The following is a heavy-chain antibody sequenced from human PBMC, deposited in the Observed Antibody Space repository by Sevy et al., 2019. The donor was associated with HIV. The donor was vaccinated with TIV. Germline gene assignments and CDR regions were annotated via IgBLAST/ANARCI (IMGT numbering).Heavy chain of an antibody. J-gene: IGHJ5*02. V-gene: IGHV4-34*01. CDR1: GGSFSGYY. Sequence: SETLALTCAVYGGSFSGYYWSWIRQPPGKGLEWIGEINHSGSTNYTPSLKSRVTISVDTSKNQFSLKLSSVTAADTAVYYCARGNYGGWFDPWGQGTLVTVSS. D-gene: IGHD4-17*01. CDR3: ARGNYGGWFDP. CDR2: INHSGST.